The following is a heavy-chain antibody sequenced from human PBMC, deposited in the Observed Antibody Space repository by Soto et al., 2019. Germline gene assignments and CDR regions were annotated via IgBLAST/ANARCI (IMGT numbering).Heavy chain of an antibody. D-gene: IGHD2-15*01. Sequence: GGSLRLSCAASGFTFSSYAMSWVRQAPGKGLEWVSGISGSGGSTYYADSVKGRFTISRDNSKNTLYLQLNSLRAEDTAVYYCAKEGRIVVVVGGSSFDYWGQGTLVTVSS. CDR2: ISGSGGST. CDR3: AKEGRIVVVVGGSSFDY. V-gene: IGHV3-23*01. J-gene: IGHJ4*02. CDR1: GFTFSSYA.